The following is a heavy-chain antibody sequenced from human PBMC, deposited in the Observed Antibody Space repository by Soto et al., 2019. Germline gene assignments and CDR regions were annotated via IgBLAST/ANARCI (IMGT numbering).Heavy chain of an antibody. CDR3: ASALRDYRLDV. J-gene: IGHJ6*02. Sequence: QVQLQESGPGLVKPSQTLSLTCTVSGDSISSGDYYWSWIRQPPGKGLEWIGYIYYSGSTSYNPSINGXXTXSXXTSKNQFSLKLSSVTAADTAVYYSASALRDYRLDVWGQGTTVTVSS. CDR1: GDSISSGDYY. D-gene: IGHD2-15*01. V-gene: IGHV4-30-4*01. CDR2: IYYSGST.